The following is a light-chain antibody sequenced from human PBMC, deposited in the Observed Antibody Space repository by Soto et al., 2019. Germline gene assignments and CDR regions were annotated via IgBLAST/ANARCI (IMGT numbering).Light chain of an antibody. CDR2: DGS. V-gene: IGKV1-5*01. Sequence: DIPMTPPPFTLPASVGDRGTITFPASQSVRSWLAWYQQKPGKAPSLLIYDGSSLQSGVPSRFSGSGSGTGFTLTISSLQPDDFASYYCQQYDTYPYTFGQGTKVDIK. CDR3: QQYDTYPYT. J-gene: IGKJ2*01. CDR1: QSVRSW.